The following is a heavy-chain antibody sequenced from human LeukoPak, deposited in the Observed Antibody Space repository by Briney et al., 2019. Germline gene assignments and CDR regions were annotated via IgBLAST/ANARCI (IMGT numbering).Heavy chain of an antibody. V-gene: IGHV7-4-1*02. D-gene: IGHD3-10*01. CDR1: GYTFTSYA. J-gene: IGHJ3*02. CDR2: INTNTGNP. CDR3: ARVVTMVRGLRLGAFDI. Sequence: GASVKVSCKASGYTFTSYAMNWVRQAPGQGLEWMGWINTNTGNPTYAQGFTGRFVFSLDTSVSTAYLQISSLKAEDTAVYYCARVVTMVRGLRLGAFDIWGQGTMVTVSS.